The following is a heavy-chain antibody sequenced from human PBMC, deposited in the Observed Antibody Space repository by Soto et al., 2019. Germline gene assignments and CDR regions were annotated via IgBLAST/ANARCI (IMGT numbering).Heavy chain of an antibody. J-gene: IGHJ4*02. CDR3: ARGAVGYFDY. Sequence: PGGPLSLSCAASGFTFSSYAMHWVRQAPGKGLEYVSAISSNGGSTYYANSVKGRFTISRDNSKNTLYLQMGSLRAEDMAVYYWARGAVGYFDYWGQGTLVTVSS. CDR2: ISSNGGST. CDR1: GFTFSSYA. D-gene: IGHD6-19*01. V-gene: IGHV3-64*01.